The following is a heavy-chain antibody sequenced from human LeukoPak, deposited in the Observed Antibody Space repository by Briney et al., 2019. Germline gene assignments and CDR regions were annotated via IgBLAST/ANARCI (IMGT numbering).Heavy chain of an antibody. Sequence: SEALSLTCAVYGGSFSGYYWSWIRQPPGKGLEWIGEINHSGSTNYNPSLKSRVTISVDTSKNQFSLKLSSVTAADTAVYYCARGVTFRWFDPWGQGTLVTVSS. J-gene: IGHJ5*02. V-gene: IGHV4-34*01. CDR2: INHSGST. CDR1: GGSFSGYY. D-gene: IGHD3-16*01. CDR3: ARGVTFRWFDP.